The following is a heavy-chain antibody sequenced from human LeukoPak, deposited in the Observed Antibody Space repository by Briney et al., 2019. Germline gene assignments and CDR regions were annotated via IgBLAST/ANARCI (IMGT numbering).Heavy chain of an antibody. J-gene: IGHJ4*02. Sequence: SVKVSCKASGGTFSSYAVSWVRLTPGQGLEWLGGIIPVFGTTTYAQKFQAKVTMTAYKSTNTAYLEISSLTSDDTAVYYCARCSPGDSSNFYAVLQYWGQGTQVTVST. D-gene: IGHD3-22*01. V-gene: IGHV1-69*06. CDR3: ARCSPGDSSNFYAVLQY. CDR2: IIPVFGTT. CDR1: GGTFSSYA.